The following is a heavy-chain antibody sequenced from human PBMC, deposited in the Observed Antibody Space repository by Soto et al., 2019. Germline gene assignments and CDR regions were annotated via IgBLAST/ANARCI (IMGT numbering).Heavy chain of an antibody. D-gene: IGHD6-19*01. CDR3: AKLDGSGWPYYLDY. CDR1: ELTSSMSA. Sequence: LGLSCTTSELTSSMSAIGSIRQAPGKGLEWVSAISGSGGSTYYADSVKGRLTISRDNSKNTLYLQMNSLRAEDTAVYYCAKLDGSGWPYYLDYWGQGTLVTVSS. CDR2: ISGSGGST. V-gene: IGHV3-23*01. J-gene: IGHJ4*02.